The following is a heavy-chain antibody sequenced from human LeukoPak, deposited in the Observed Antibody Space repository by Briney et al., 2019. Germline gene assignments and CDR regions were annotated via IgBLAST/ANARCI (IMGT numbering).Heavy chain of an antibody. J-gene: IGHJ4*02. Sequence: ASVKVSCKASGYTFTGYYMHWVRQAPGQGLEWMGGIIPTFGTANYAQKFQGRVTITADESTSTAYMELSSLRSEDTAVYYCATDAFGDYAVDYWGQGTLVTVSS. CDR1: GYTFTGYY. V-gene: IGHV1-69*13. CDR2: IIPTFGTA. CDR3: ATDAFGDYAVDY. D-gene: IGHD3-10*01.